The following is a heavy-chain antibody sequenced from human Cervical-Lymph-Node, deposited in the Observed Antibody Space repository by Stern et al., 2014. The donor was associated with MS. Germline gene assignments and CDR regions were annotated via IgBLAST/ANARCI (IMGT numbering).Heavy chain of an antibody. J-gene: IGHJ6*02. D-gene: IGHD2-21*02. CDR2: IYWYDDK. CDR3: AHSLVTSDEGFGMDV. V-gene: IGHV2-5*01. Sequence: QITLKESGPMLVKPTQTLKLTCTFSGFSFNTSGVGVVWIRQPPGKALEWLSVIYWYDDKRYSPTLKHRLTITKDTSKIQVVLTVTNVDRLDTGTYYCAHSLVTSDEGFGMDVWGQGTTVTVTS. CDR1: GFSFNTSGVG.